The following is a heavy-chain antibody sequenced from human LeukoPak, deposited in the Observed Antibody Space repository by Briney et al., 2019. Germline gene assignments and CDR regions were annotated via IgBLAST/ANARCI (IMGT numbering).Heavy chain of an antibody. D-gene: IGHD6-13*01. J-gene: IGHJ2*01. CDR1: GFTFSSYA. V-gene: IGHV4-34*08. Sequence: GSLRLSCAASGFTFSSYAMSWIRQPPGKGLEWIGEINHSGSTNYNPSLKSRVTISVDTSKNQFSLKLSSVTAADTAVYYCAALDSSRDLWGRGTLVTVSS. CDR2: INHSGST. CDR3: AALDSSRDL.